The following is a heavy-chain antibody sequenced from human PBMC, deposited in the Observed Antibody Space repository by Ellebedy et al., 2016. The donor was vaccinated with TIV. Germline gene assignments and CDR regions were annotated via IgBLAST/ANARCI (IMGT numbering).Heavy chain of an antibody. J-gene: IGHJ6*02. CDR3: ARDPGGMDV. CDR2: IYYSGST. D-gene: IGHD2-8*02. Sequence: SETLSLXXTVSGGSISSGGYDWSWIRQHPGKGLEWIGYIYYSGSTYYNPSLKSRVTISVDTSKNQFSLKLSSVTAADTAVYYCARDPGGMDVWGQGTTVTVSS. V-gene: IGHV4-31*03. CDR1: GGSISSGGYD.